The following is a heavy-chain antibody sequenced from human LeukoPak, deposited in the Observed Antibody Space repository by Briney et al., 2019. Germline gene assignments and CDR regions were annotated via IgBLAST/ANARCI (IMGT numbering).Heavy chain of an antibody. CDR2: LYNTDTT. D-gene: IGHD1-14*01. J-gene: IGHJ4*02. CDR3: ARHPGLKSGGNFDY. Sequence: SETLSLTCSVSGFSISSCSYYWGWIRQPPGKGLDWIGSLYNTDTTYYNPSRQSGVTILVDTSKNQLSLKLSSVTAADTAVYYCARHPGLKSGGNFDYWGQGTLVTVSS. V-gene: IGHV4-39*01. CDR1: GFSISSCSYY.